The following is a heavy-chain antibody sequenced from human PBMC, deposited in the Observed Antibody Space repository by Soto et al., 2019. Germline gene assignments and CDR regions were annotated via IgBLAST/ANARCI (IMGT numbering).Heavy chain of an antibody. Sequence: QVQLQESGPGLVKPSQTLSLTCTVSGGSISSGGYYWSWIRQHPGKGLEWIGYIFYSGSTYYNPSLISRVTLSIDTSQTPFSLKLYSVTAADTAVYYCAREDIWTGYYRFDYCGQGTLVTVSS. D-gene: IGHD3-9*01. CDR1: GGSISSGGYY. CDR3: AREDIWTGYYRFDY. J-gene: IGHJ4*02. CDR2: IFYSGST. V-gene: IGHV4-31*03.